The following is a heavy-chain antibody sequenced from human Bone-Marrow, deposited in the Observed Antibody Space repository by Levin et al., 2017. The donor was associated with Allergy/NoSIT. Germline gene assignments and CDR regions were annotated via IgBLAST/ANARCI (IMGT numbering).Heavy chain of an antibody. CDR3: GRALPLPRYLWGRYAALDN. J-gene: IGHJ4*02. CDR2: INWNGGST. V-gene: IGHV3-20*04. D-gene: IGHD3-16*01. Sequence: GGSLRLSCAASGFTLGDYGMSWVRQAPGKGLEWVSGINWNGGSTGYADSVKGRFTISRDNAKNSLYLQMNSLRAAYTALHYCGRALPLPRYLWGRYAALDNWGQGTLVTVSS. CDR1: GFTLGDYG.